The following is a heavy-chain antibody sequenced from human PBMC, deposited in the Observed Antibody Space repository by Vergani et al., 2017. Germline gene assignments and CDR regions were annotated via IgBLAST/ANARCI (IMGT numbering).Heavy chain of an antibody. CDR3: ARSGYGGNSSPYDAFDI. CDR1: GYTYTSYG. V-gene: IGHV1-18*01. CDR2: ISAYNGNT. J-gene: IGHJ3*02. Sequence: QVQLVQSGAEVKKPGASVTVSCKASGYTYTSYGISWVRQAPGQGLEWMGWISAYNGNTNYAQKLQGRVTMTTDTSTSTAYMELRSLRADDTAVYYCARSGYGGNSSPYDAFDIWGQGTMVTVSS. D-gene: IGHD4-23*01.